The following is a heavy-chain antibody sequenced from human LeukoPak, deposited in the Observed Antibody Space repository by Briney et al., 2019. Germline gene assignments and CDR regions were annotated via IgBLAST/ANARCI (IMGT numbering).Heavy chain of an antibody. Sequence: GSLRLSCAVSRFAFSTYAMTWVRQAPGQGLEYVSTISSNGADTYYADSVKGRFTISRDNSKNTLYLQMTSLRVEDTAVYYCANYRKPQGLDYWGQGTLVTVS. D-gene: IGHD1-14*01. CDR2: ISSNGADT. CDR1: RFAFSTYA. J-gene: IGHJ4*02. CDR3: ANYRKPQGLDY. V-gene: IGHV3-23*01.